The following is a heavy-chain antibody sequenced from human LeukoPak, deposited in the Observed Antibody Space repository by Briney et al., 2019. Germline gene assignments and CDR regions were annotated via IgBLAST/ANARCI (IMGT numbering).Heavy chain of an antibody. D-gene: IGHD3-10*01. CDR2: IRSKAYGGTT. J-gene: IGHJ1*01. V-gene: IGHV3-49*03. CDR3: TREGYYGSGSYYNEH. CDR1: GFTFGDYA. Sequence: PGGSLRLSCTASGFTFGDYAMSWFRQAPGKGLEWVGFIRSKAYGGTTEYAASVKGRFTISRDDSKSIAYLQMNSLKTEDTAVYYCTREGYYGSGSYYNEHWGQGTLVTVSS.